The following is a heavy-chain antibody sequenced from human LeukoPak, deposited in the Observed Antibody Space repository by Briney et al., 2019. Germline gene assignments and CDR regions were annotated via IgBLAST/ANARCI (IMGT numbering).Heavy chain of an antibody. D-gene: IGHD3-10*01. CDR3: ARVLIIPMVRGVIPDAFDI. V-gene: IGHV4-30-2*01. CDR2: IYHSGST. Sequence: SETLSLTCAVSGGSISSGGYSWRWIRQPPGTGLEWIGYIYHSGSTYYYPSLKSRVTISVNRSKNQFSLKLSSVTAPDTAVYYCARVLIIPMVRGVIPDAFDIWGQGTMVTVSS. CDR1: GGSISSGGYS. J-gene: IGHJ3*02.